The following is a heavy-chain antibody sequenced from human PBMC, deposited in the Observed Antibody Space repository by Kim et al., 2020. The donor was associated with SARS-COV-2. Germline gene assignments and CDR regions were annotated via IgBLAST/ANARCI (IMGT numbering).Heavy chain of an antibody. V-gene: IGHV3-7*01. CDR2: INQDGSEN. CDR3: ARDPYAGHDSAGYCAFD. J-gene: IGHJ4*01. D-gene: IGHD3-10*01. Sequence: GGSLRLSCAASGFTFSRSWMTWVRRAPGKGLEWVASINQDGSENQYVDSVKGRFTISRDNAKNSLSLQMNNLRAGDTAVYYCARDPYAGHDSAGYCAFD. CDR1: GFTFSRSW.